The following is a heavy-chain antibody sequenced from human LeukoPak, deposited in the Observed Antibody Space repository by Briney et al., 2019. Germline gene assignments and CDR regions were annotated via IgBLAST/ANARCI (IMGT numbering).Heavy chain of an antibody. V-gene: IGHV3-30*02. CDR2: IRYDGSNK. D-gene: IGHD6-19*01. Sequence: PGGSLRLSCAASGFTFSSYGMHWVRQAPGKGLEWVAFIRYDGSNKYYADSVKGRFTISRGNSKNTLYLQMNSLRAEDTAVYYCAKDRIAVAGTFDYWGQGTLVTVSS. CDR3: AKDRIAVAGTFDY. CDR1: GFTFSSYG. J-gene: IGHJ4*02.